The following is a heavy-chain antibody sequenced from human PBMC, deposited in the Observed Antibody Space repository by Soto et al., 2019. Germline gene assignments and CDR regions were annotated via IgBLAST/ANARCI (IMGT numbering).Heavy chain of an antibody. CDR1: GFTFSRHA. CDR3: ARDLTDNYSFDY. J-gene: IGHJ4*02. D-gene: IGHD1-1*01. Sequence: GGSLRLSCAASGFTFSRHAMDWVRKAPGKGLEWVAFISDNGRTKDYADSVKGRFTISRDNSKNTLYLQMNSLRADDTAVYYCARDLTDNYSFDYWVQRTIVTVSS. V-gene: IGHV3-30-3*01. CDR2: ISDNGRTK.